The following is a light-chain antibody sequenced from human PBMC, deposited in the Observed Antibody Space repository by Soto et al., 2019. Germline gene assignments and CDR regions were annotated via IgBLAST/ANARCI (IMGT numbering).Light chain of an antibody. CDR2: GAS. CDR1: QSLSTDY. CDR3: QQHGSSPWM. J-gene: IGKJ1*01. Sequence: DIVLTQSPGTLSLSPGERATLSCWASQSLSTDYLAWYQQKPGQPPRLLIYGASSRATGIPDRFSGSGSGTDFTLTISRLEPEDFAVYYCQQHGSSPWMFGQGTKVEIK. V-gene: IGKV3-20*01.